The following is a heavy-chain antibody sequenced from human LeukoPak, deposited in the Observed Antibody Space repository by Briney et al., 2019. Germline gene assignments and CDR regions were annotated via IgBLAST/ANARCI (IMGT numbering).Heavy chain of an antibody. CDR1: GGSISSGSYY. CDR3: VCTDKHYYYYGMDV. V-gene: IGHV4-31*03. J-gene: IGHJ6*02. CDR2: IYYSGST. Sequence: SETLSLTCTVSGGSISSGSYYWSWIRQHPGKGLEWIGYIYYSGSTYYNPSLKSRVTISVDTSKNQFSLKLSSVTAADTAVYYCVCTDKHYYYYGMDVWGQGTTVTVSS.